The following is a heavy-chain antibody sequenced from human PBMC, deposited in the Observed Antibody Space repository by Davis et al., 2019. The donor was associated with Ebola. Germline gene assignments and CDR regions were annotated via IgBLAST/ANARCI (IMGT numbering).Heavy chain of an antibody. D-gene: IGHD3-3*01. CDR1: GFIFNTAW. CDR2: ISSSSSYI. J-gene: IGHJ3*02. V-gene: IGHV3-21*01. CDR3: ARDKHVYYDFWSGYGIHDAFDI. Sequence: PGGSLRLSCAASGFIFNTAWMNWVRQAPGKGLEWVSSISSSSSYIYYVDSVKGRFTISRDNAKNSLYLQMNSLRAEDTAVYYCARDKHVYYDFWSGYGIHDAFDIWGQGTMVTVSS.